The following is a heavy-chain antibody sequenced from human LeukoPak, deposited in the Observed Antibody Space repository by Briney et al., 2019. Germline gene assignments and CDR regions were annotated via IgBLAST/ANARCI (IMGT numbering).Heavy chain of an antibody. CDR3: ARGRALDDSSGYYFDY. CDR1: GGSISSYY. D-gene: IGHD3-22*01. Sequence: SETPSLTCTVSGGSISSYYRSWIRQPPGKGLEWIGYIYYSGNTNYNPSLKSRVTISVDTSKNQFSLKLSSVTAADTAVYYCARGRALDDSSGYYFDYWGQGTLVTVSS. J-gene: IGHJ4*02. CDR2: IYYSGNT. V-gene: IGHV4-59*01.